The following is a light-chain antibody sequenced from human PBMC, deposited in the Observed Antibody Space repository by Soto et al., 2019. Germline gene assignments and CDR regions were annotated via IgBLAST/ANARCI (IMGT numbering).Light chain of an antibody. J-gene: IGLJ2*01. Sequence: SYELTQPPSVSVAPGQTARITCGGNNIGIKSDHWYQQKQGQAPVLVVYDDSDRRSGIPERFSGSNSGNTATLPISRVEAGDEADYYCQVWDSSSDHPVFGGGTKVTVL. CDR1: NIGIKS. CDR2: DDS. CDR3: QVWDSSSDHPV. V-gene: IGLV3-21*02.